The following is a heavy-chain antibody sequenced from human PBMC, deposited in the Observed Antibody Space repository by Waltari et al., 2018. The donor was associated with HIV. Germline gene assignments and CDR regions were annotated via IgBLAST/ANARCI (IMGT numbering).Heavy chain of an antibody. Sequence: QVLLQESGPRLVKSSETLSLTCTVSASSISRNYSCGWIRQAPGKGLEWIGSIHRSGTTYYNPSFKTRVTISVNMSKNQYSLKLSSLTAADTAMYYCARDQDYYDSSGYTSYAFDIWGRGTMIIVSS. D-gene: IGHD3-22*01. CDR1: ASSISRNYS. V-gene: IGHV4-38-2*02. CDR2: IHRSGTT. CDR3: ARDQDYYDSSGYTSYAFDI. J-gene: IGHJ3*02.